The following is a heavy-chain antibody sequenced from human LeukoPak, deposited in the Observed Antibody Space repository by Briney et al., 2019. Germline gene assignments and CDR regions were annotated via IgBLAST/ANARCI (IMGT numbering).Heavy chain of an antibody. D-gene: IGHD1-26*01. V-gene: IGHV4-59*01. J-gene: IGHJ4*02. Sequence: SETLSLTCTVSGGSISSYYWSWIRQPPGKGLKWIGYIYYSGSTNYNPSLNSRGTISVATSKNQFSLKRSSVSAADTAVYFCAGSGSYYGPLVYWGQGTLVTVSS. CDR2: IYYSGST. CDR1: GGSISSYY. CDR3: AGSGSYYGPLVY.